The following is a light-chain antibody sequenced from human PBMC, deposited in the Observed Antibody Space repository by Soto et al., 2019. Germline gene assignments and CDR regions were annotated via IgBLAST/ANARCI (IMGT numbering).Light chain of an antibody. CDR3: SSYAGNNKRYV. CDR2: EVS. Sequence: QSVLTQPPSASGSPGQSVTISCTGTSSDIGGYNYVSWYQQHPGKAPKLLIYEVSNRPSGVPDRFSGSKSGNTASLTVSGLQTEDEADYYCSSYAGNNKRYVFGTGTRSPS. J-gene: IGLJ1*01. CDR1: SSDIGGYNY. V-gene: IGLV2-8*01.